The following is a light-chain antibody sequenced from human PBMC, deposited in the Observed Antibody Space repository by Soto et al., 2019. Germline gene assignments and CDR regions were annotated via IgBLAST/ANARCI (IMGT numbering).Light chain of an antibody. V-gene: IGKV1-33*01. CDR3: HQYHSLPLT. CDR1: QDISNS. J-gene: IGKJ4*01. CDR2: DAS. Sequence: DIQITQSPSSLSASVGDRVTITCQASQDISNSISWYQQRPGKAPKLFIHDASTLETGVPSRLSGSGSGTEFTFTITTLQSEDIATYYCHQYHSLPLTFGGGTKVEIK.